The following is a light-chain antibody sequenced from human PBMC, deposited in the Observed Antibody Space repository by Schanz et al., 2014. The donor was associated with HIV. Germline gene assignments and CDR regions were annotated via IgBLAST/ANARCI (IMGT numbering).Light chain of an antibody. CDR1: QSVSSSY. J-gene: IGKJ3*01. Sequence: ETVLTQSPGTLSLSPGERATLSCRASQSVSSSYLAWYQQKPGQAPRLLIYGASSRATGIPDRFSGSGSGTDFTLTISRLGPEDFAVYYCQHYGSSFGPGTKVDIK. CDR2: GAS. V-gene: IGKV3-20*01. CDR3: QHYGSS.